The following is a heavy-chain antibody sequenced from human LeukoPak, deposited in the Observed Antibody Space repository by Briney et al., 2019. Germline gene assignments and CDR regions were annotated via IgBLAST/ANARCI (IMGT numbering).Heavy chain of an antibody. Sequence: GSSVKVSCKASGGTFSSYAISWVRQAPGQGLEWMGRIIPIFGTANYAQKFQGRVTITTDESTSTAYKELSSLRSEDTAVYYCARDWDYYDSSGYYGGVFDYWGQGTLVTVSS. V-gene: IGHV1-69*05. D-gene: IGHD3-22*01. J-gene: IGHJ4*02. CDR1: GGTFSSYA. CDR3: ARDWDYYDSSGYYGGVFDY. CDR2: IIPIFGTA.